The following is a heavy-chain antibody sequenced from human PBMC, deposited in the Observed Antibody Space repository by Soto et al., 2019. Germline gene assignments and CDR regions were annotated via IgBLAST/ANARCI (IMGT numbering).Heavy chain of an antibody. Sequence: GGSLRLSCAASGFTFSTYWMSWVRQAPGKGLEWVANINQNGSATYYADSVKGRFTISRDNAKNSLYLQMNSLRDEDTAVYYCARDTRHIVATFDYWGQGTLVTV. J-gene: IGHJ4*02. D-gene: IGHD5-12*01. V-gene: IGHV3-7*01. CDR3: ARDTRHIVATFDY. CDR2: INQNGSAT. CDR1: GFTFSTYW.